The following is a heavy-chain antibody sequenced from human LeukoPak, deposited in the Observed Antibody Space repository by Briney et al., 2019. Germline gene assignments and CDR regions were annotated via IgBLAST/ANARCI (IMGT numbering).Heavy chain of an antibody. D-gene: IGHD6-19*01. CDR2: IYYRAGT. CDR3: ARGRWLAPIDH. Sequence: PSETPSLTCTDSGGFMSSYYWSWIRQAPGKGMEWIGYIYYRAGTSYNPSLKSRVTISEDTSKNQVSLRLNSVTAADTAVYYCARGRWLAPIDHWGQGTLVTVSS. V-gene: IGHV4-59*01. CDR1: GGFMSSYY. J-gene: IGHJ4*02.